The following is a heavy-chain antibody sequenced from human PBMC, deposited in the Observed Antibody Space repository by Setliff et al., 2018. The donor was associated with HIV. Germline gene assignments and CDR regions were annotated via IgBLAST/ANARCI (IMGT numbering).Heavy chain of an antibody. V-gene: IGHV1-3*01. Sequence: ASVKVSCKAFGYTFSTNAIHWVRQAPGQRLEWMGYINAGDDNTRYSEKFQGRVTITRDTSTSTAYMELSSLRSEDTAIYYCAREGAQRVPFDIWGQGTMVTVS. CDR2: INAGDDNT. CDR3: AREGAQRVPFDI. CDR1: GYTFSTNA. D-gene: IGHD6-25*01. J-gene: IGHJ3*02.